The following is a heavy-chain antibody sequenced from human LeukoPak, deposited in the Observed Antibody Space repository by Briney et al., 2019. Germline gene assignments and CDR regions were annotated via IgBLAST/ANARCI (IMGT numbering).Heavy chain of an antibody. CDR2: IYTGGNT. D-gene: IGHD6-13*01. J-gene: IGHJ4*02. V-gene: IGHV4-61*02. CDR1: GGSISSGSYY. CDR3: AIRFGRLEAGGTPFDS. Sequence: PSETLSLTCTVSGGSISSGSYYWSWIRQPAGKGLEWIGRIYTGGNTNYNSSLKSRITISVDTSKNQFSLKLTSVTAADTALYYCAIRFGRLEAGGTPFDSWGQGTLVTVSS.